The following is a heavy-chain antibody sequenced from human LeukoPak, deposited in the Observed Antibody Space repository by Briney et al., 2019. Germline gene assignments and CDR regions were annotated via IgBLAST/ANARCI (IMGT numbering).Heavy chain of an antibody. Sequence: PGGSLRLSCAASGFTFSSYGMHWVRQAPGKGLKWVAFIRYDGSNKYYADSVKGRFTISRDNSKNTLYLQMNSLRAEDTAVYYCAKFRTTWSYFDYWGQGTLVTVSS. CDR1: GFTFSSYG. D-gene: IGHD4-11*01. CDR3: AKFRTTWSYFDY. J-gene: IGHJ4*02. V-gene: IGHV3-30*02. CDR2: IRYDGSNK.